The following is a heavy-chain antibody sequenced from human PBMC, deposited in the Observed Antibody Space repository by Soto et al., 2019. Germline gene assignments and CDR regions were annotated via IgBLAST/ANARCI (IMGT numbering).Heavy chain of an antibody. CDR1: GFTFSDYY. V-gene: IGHV3-11*01. Sequence: PGGSLRLFCAAPGFTFSDYYMSWIRQAPGKGLEWVSYISSSGSPIYYADSVKGRFTISRDNAKNSLYLQMNSLRAEDTAVYYCARDKDPAYYYYYMDVWGKGTTVTVSS. CDR3: ARDKDPAYYYYYMDV. CDR2: ISSSGSPI. J-gene: IGHJ6*03.